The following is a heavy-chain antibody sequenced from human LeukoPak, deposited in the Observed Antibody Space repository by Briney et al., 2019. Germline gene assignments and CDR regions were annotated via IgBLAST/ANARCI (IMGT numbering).Heavy chain of an antibody. J-gene: IGHJ4*02. V-gene: IGHV1-18*01. CDR1: GYTFTSYG. D-gene: IGHD1-1*01. CDR3: ARESHETSEDY. Sequence: ASVKVSCKASGYTFTSYGISWVRQAPGQGLEWIGWISANNGDTDYPPKLQDRVTMTTDTYTSTAYMELRSLRSDDTAMYYRARESHETSEDYWGQGTLVTVSS. CDR2: ISANNGDT.